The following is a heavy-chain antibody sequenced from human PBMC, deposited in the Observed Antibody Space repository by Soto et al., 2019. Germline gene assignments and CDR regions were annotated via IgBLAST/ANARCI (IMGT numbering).Heavy chain of an antibody. Sequence: SETLSLTCTVSGASISDGVFSWSWIRQSPGKGLEWIGYISHLENTYFHPSFKSRLTMSIDRSRNQFSLNLSSVTAADRAVYYCVRGGGYDPFDYWGQGVLVTVSS. J-gene: IGHJ4*02. V-gene: IGHV4-30-2*06. CDR3: VRGGGYDPFDY. D-gene: IGHD5-12*01. CDR2: ISHLENT. CDR1: GASISDGVFS.